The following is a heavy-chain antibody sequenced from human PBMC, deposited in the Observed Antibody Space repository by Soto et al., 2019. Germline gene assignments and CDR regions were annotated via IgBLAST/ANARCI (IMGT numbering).Heavy chain of an antibody. CDR1: GGSFSGYY. V-gene: IGHV4-34*01. J-gene: IGHJ5*02. CDR3: ARGYCSSSSCYVWFDP. D-gene: IGHD2-2*01. Sequence: QVQLQQWGAGLLKPSETLSLTCAVYGGSFSGYYWSWIRQPPGKGLEWIGEINHSGSTNYNPSLKSRVTRSVNTCKNQFSLMLSYVTAADAAVYYWARGYCSSSSCYVWFDPWGQGTLVTVSS. CDR2: INHSGST.